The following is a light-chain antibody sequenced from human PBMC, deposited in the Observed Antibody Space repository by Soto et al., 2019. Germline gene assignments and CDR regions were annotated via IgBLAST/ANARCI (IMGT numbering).Light chain of an antibody. CDR3: LHHGSSLWT. CDR1: ETVATN. V-gene: IGKV3-20*01. CDR2: GAS. Sequence: EVVMTQSPATLSVSPGERATLSCRASETVATNLAWYQQKPGQAPRLLISGASTRAAGISDRFSGSGSGTDFTLTISRLEPEDFAMYYCLHHGSSLWTFGQGTKVDIK. J-gene: IGKJ1*01.